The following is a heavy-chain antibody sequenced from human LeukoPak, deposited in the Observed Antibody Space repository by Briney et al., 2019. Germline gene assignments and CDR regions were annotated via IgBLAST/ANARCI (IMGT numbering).Heavy chain of an antibody. D-gene: IGHD6-19*01. Sequence: PGGSLRLSCAASGFTFSSYAMHWVCQAPGKGLEWVAVISYDGSNKYYADSVKGRFTISRDNSKNTLYLQMNSLRAEDTAVYYCAKALYSSGWSYWGQGTLVTVSS. J-gene: IGHJ4*02. CDR1: GFTFSSYA. CDR3: AKALYSSGWSY. V-gene: IGHV3-30*18. CDR2: ISYDGSNK.